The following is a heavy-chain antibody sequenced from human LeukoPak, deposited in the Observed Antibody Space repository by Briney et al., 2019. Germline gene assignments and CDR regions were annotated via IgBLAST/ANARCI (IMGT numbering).Heavy chain of an antibody. Sequence: PSETLSLTCTVSGGSISSGSYFWSWIRQPAGKGLEWIGRIYTTGSTNYNPSLKSRVTISFDTSKNQFSLKLSSVTAADTAVYYCARCPSDYCGSGTCFDYWGQGTLVTVSS. J-gene: IGHJ4*02. CDR3: ARCPSDYCGSGTCFDY. V-gene: IGHV4-61*02. D-gene: IGHD3-10*01. CDR1: GGSISSGSYF. CDR2: IYTTGST.